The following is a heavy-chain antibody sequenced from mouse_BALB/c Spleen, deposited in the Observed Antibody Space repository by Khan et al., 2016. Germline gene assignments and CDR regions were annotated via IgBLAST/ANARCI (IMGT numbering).Heavy chain of an antibody. CDR3: ASYDGYSYAMDY. CDR2: INPGSGGT. D-gene: IGHD2-3*01. V-gene: IGHV1-54*01. J-gene: IGHJ4*01. Sequence: QVQLQQSGAELVRPGTSVKVSCKASGYAFTNYLIEWVKQRPGQGLEWIGVINPGSGGTNYNEKFKGKATLTADKSSSTAYMQLSSLTSDDSAVYLCASYDGYSYAMDYWGQGTSVTVAS. CDR1: GYAFTNYL.